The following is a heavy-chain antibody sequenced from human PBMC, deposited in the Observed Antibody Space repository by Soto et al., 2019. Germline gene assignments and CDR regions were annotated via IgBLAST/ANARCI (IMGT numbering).Heavy chain of an antibody. J-gene: IGHJ4*02. V-gene: IGHV3-21*01. CDR3: AKWQQLK. D-gene: IGHD6-13*01. Sequence: GESLKISCVGSGFNFNYYTMTWVRQAPGKGLEWVASIGVNVGHIFYADSVKGRFTISRDDSKKTLFLQMNSLKVEDTAVYYCAKWQQLKWGQGTLVTV. CDR1: GFNFNYYT. CDR2: IGVNVGHI.